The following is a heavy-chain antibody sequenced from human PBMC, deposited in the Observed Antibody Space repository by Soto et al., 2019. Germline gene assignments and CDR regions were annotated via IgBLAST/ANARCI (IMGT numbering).Heavy chain of an antibody. Sequence: SVKVSCKASGGTFSSYAISWVRQAPGQGLEWMGGIIPIFGTANYAQKFQGRVTITADESTSTAYMELSSLRSEDTAVYYCAREGRRLQQRGMDVWGQGTTVTVSS. CDR1: GGTFSSYA. J-gene: IGHJ6*02. D-gene: IGHD4-17*01. CDR2: IIPIFGTA. CDR3: AREGRRLQQRGMDV. V-gene: IGHV1-69*13.